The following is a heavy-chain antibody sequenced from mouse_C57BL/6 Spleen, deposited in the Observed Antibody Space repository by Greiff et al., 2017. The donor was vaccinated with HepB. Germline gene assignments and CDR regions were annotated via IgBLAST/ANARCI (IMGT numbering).Heavy chain of an antibody. Sequence: EVQLVESGGGLVKPGGSLKLSCAASGFTFSDYGMHWVRQAPEKGLEWVAYISSGSSTIYYADTVKGRFTISRDNAKNTLFLQMTSLRSEDTAMYYCARDITTVVAPYYFDYWGQGTTLTVSS. CDR2: ISSGSSTI. CDR3: ARDITTVVAPYYFDY. D-gene: IGHD1-1*01. CDR1: GFTFSDYG. V-gene: IGHV5-17*01. J-gene: IGHJ2*01.